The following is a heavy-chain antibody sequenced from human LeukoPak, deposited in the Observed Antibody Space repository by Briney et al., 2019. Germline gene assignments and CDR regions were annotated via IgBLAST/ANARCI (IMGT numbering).Heavy chain of an antibody. CDR2: INPNSGGI. D-gene: IGHD3-10*01. V-gene: IGHV1-2*02. J-gene: IGHJ6*03. CDR1: GYTFTGYY. Sequence: GASVKVSCKASGYTFTGYYMHWVRQAPGQGLEWMGWINPNSGGINYAQHFQGRVTMTRDTSISTAYMELSRLRSDDTAVYYCARGVLWFGEFLYYMDVWGKGTTVTVSS. CDR3: ARGVLWFGEFLYYMDV.